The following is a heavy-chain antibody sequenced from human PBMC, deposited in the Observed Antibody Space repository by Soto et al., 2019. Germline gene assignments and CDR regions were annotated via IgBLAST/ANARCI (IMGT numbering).Heavy chain of an antibody. Sequence: PGGSLRLSCASSGFTFSSYAMSWVRQAPGKGLEWVLTISGSGGSTYYGDSVKGRFIISRDNSKNTLHLQMTSLRAEDTAVYYCAKSGQVASSGIDHWGQGTLVTVSS. V-gene: IGHV3-23*01. CDR2: ISGSGGST. J-gene: IGHJ4*02. CDR1: GFTFSSYA. CDR3: AKSGQVASSGIDH.